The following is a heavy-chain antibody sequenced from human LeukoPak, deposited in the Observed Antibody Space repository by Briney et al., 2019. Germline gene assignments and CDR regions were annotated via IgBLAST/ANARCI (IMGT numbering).Heavy chain of an antibody. Sequence: PGGSLRLSCAASGFTFSSYAMSWVRQAPGMGLEWVSTISGSGGSTYHADSVKGRFTISRDNSKNTLYLQMNSLRAEDTAIYYCAKRWEDSSGRMYYFDYWGQGTLVTVSS. CDR2: ISGSGGST. CDR1: GFTFSSYA. CDR3: AKRWEDSSGRMYYFDY. V-gene: IGHV3-23*01. J-gene: IGHJ4*02. D-gene: IGHD6-19*01.